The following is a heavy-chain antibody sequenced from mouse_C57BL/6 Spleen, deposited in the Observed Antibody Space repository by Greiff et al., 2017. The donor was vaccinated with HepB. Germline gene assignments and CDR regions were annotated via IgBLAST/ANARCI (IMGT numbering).Heavy chain of an antibody. Sequence: EVKVEESEGGLVQPGSSMKLSCTASGFTFSDYYMAWVRQVPEKGLEWVANINYDGSSTYYLDSLKSRFIISRDNAKNILYLQMSSLKSEDTATYYCARADYDYDEAWFAYWGQGTLVTVSA. CDR2: INYDGSST. J-gene: IGHJ3*01. D-gene: IGHD2-4*01. CDR3: ARADYDYDEAWFAY. V-gene: IGHV5-16*01. CDR1: GFTFSDYY.